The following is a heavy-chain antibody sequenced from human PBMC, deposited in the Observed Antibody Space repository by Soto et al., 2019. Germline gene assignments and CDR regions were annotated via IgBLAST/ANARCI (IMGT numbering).Heavy chain of an antibody. V-gene: IGHV6-1*01. D-gene: IGHD1-26*01. J-gene: IGHJ4*01. CDR1: GDSVSSNSAG. Sequence: QTLSLTCPITGDSVSSNSAGWSWVRQSPSRGLEWLGRTYYRSKWYYEYAVSVRGRITINPDTSKNQYSLQLNSVTPEDTAVYFCARGEQYSGRIFDYWGQGTLVTVSS. CDR3: ARGEQYSGRIFDY. CDR2: TYYRSKWYY.